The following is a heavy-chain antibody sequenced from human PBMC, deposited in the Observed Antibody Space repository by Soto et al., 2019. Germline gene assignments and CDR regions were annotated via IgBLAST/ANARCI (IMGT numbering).Heavy chain of an antibody. CDR3: AIIAAV. Sequence: PSKTLSLTCTVSGASISGHVWSWVRQPPGQGKEWIAYVFNSGSTYNPSLKSRVTISVDTSKNQLSLELRSVIAADSAIYYCAIIAAVWGQGTSVTVSS. CDR2: VFNSGST. CDR1: GASISGHV. V-gene: IGHV4-59*08. D-gene: IGHD3-16*02. J-gene: IGHJ6*02.